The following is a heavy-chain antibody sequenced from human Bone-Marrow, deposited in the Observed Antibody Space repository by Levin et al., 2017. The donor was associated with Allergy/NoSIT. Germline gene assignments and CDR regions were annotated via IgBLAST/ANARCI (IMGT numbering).Heavy chain of an antibody. V-gene: IGHV4-38-2*02. CDR1: GSSISSGYY. CDR2: MHHSGDS. CDR3: AGEPLDRDGDRSQL. Sequence: SETLSLICTVSGSSISSGYYWGWIRQPPGKGLEWMGSMHHSGDSHFNAALKSRVSISIDTSRNQFSLKLSSVTAADTAVYFCAGEPLDRDGDRSQLWGQGTLVTVSS. J-gene: IGHJ1*01. D-gene: IGHD5-24*01.